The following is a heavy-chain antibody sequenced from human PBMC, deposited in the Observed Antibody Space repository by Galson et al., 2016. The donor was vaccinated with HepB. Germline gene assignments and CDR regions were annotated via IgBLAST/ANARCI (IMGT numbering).Heavy chain of an antibody. CDR3: VNDGDSFDY. Sequence: SLRLSCAASGFTFSNYGVQWVRQAPGKGLEWVAIIWYDGSDEDYADSVKGRFTISRDNSKNTLYLQMNSLRVEDTGVYYCVNDGDSFDYWGQGTLVTVSS. D-gene: IGHD2-15*01. J-gene: IGHJ4*02. V-gene: IGHV3-33*06. CDR1: GFTFSNYG. CDR2: IWYDGSDE.